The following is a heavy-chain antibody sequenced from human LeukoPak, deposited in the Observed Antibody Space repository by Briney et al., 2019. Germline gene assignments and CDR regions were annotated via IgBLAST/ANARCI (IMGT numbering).Heavy chain of an antibody. CDR2: INPNSGGT. Sequence: ASVKVSCKASGYTFTGYYMHWVRQAPGQGLEWMGWINPNSGGTNYAQKFQGRVTMTRDTSISTAYMELSRLRSDDTAVYYCAKNYYYDSSGYYYPSGVDYWGQGTLVTVSP. CDR1: GYTFTGYY. V-gene: IGHV1-2*02. J-gene: IGHJ4*02. CDR3: AKNYYYDSSGYYYPSGVDY. D-gene: IGHD3-22*01.